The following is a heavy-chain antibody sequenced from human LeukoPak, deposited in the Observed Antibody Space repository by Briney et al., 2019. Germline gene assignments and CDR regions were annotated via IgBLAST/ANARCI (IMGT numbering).Heavy chain of an antibody. CDR3: ARDPVVVVVAATAPEYYMDV. CDR2: IKQDGSEK. Sequence: GGSLRLSCAASGFTFSSYWMSWVRQAPGKGLEWVANIKQDGSEKYYVDSVKGRFTISRDNAKNSLYLQMNSLRAEDTAVYYCARDPVVVVVAATAPEYYMDVWGKGTTATVSS. J-gene: IGHJ6*03. CDR1: GFTFSSYW. V-gene: IGHV3-7*01. D-gene: IGHD2-15*01.